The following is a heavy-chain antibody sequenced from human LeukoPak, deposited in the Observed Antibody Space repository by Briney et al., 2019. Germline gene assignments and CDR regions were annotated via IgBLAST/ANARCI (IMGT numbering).Heavy chain of an antibody. Sequence: GASVKVSCKASGYTFTGYYMHWVRQAPGQGLEWMGWIDPNSGGTNYAQKFQGRVTMTRDTSISTAYMELSRLRSDDTAVYYCARAGPLTGYPPYYYYGMDVWGQGTTVTVSS. V-gene: IGHV1-2*02. D-gene: IGHD3-9*01. CDR3: ARAGPLTGYPPYYYYGMDV. CDR1: GYTFTGYY. J-gene: IGHJ6*02. CDR2: IDPNSGGT.